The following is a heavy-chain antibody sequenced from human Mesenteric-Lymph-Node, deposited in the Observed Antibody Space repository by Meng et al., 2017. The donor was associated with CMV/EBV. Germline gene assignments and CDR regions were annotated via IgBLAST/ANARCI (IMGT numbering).Heavy chain of an antibody. CDR1: DGSVTTYGFY. CDR3: ARMLSRGWYGTFGSADY. J-gene: IGHJ4*02. Sequence: SETLSLTCNVSDGSVTTYGFYWIWIRQPPGKGLEYIGYVNFDGYARYNPSLKSRVTISLDTSKNQFSLRLRSVTAADTAVYYCARMLSRGWYGTFGSADYWGQGTLVTVSS. CDR2: VNFDGYA. V-gene: IGHV4-61*08. D-gene: IGHD6-19*01.